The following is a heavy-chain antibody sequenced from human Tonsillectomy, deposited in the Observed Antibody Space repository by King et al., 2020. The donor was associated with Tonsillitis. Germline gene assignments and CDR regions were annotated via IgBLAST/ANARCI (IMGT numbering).Heavy chain of an antibody. CDR2: INQQVSEE. Sequence: VQLVQSGGGLVQPGGALSLSCAFSGFNFSSFWMSWVSQGPGKGLEGVSRINQQVSEEYYVDSVKGRFTISRDNTENSLSLQMDSLRAEDTAVYYCATTTVWGVFDIWGQGTMVTVSS. CDR1: GFNFSSFW. V-gene: IGHV3-7*02. CDR3: ATTTVWGVFDI. D-gene: IGHD4-11*01. J-gene: IGHJ3*02.